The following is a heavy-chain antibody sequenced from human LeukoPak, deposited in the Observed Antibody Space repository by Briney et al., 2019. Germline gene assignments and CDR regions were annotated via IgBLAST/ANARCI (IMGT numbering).Heavy chain of an antibody. D-gene: IGHD6-13*01. J-gene: IGHJ4*02. CDR1: GFTFSTCV. Sequence: PGGSLRLSCAASGFTFSTCVMSWVRQAPGKGLAWVSALSRSGDRTYYADSVKGRLTISRDNSKNTLYLQMNSLRADDTAVYYCAKIVKAAPGLLDYWGQGTLVTVS. CDR2: LSRSGDRT. CDR3: AKIVKAAPGLLDY. V-gene: IGHV3-23*01.